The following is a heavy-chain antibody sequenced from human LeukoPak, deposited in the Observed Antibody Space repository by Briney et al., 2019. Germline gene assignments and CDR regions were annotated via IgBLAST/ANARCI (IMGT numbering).Heavy chain of an antibody. Sequence: GGSLRLSCAASGFAFSSYAISWVRQAPGKGLEWVSSISGSGGSTYYADSVKGRFTISRDNFKNTLYLRMNSLRAEDTAVYYCAKDLIFVDPWGQGTLVTVSS. J-gene: IGHJ5*02. CDR1: GFAFSSYA. CDR3: AKDLIFVDP. V-gene: IGHV3-23*01. CDR2: ISGSGGST.